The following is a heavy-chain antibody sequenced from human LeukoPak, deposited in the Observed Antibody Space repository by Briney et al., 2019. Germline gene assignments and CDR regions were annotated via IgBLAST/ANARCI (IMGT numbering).Heavy chain of an antibody. CDR1: GFTFSSFG. D-gene: IGHD4-17*01. CDR3: AKGPIQDYGALYFDY. Sequence: GGSLRLSCAASGFTFSSFGMHWVRQAPGKGLEWVAYIQFHGASRFYADSVKGRFTISRDNSKNTLYLQMNNLRPEDTAVYYCAKGPIQDYGALYFDYWGQGALVTVSP. V-gene: IGHV3-30*02. CDR2: IQFHGASR. J-gene: IGHJ4*02.